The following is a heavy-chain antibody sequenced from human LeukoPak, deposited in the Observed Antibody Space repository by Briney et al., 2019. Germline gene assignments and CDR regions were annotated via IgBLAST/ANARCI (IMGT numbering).Heavy chain of an antibody. CDR1: GFTFSSYS. Sequence: PGGSLRLSCAASGFTFSSYSMNWVRQAPGKGLEWVSYISSSSSSIYYADSVKGRFTISRDNAKNSLYLQMNSLRAEDTAVYYCVRDYYDGSGYYPPIDNWGQGTLVTVSS. CDR3: VRDYYDGSGYYPPIDN. D-gene: IGHD3-22*01. V-gene: IGHV3-48*04. J-gene: IGHJ4*02. CDR2: ISSSSSSI.